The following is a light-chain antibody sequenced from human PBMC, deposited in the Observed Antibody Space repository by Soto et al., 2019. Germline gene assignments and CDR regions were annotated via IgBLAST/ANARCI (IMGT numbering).Light chain of an antibody. CDR1: SSDVGGYNY. V-gene: IGLV2-8*01. CDR3: SLYAVRNNWV. CDR2: EVS. Sequence: QSALTQPPSASGSPGQSVTISCTGTSSDVGGYNYVSWYQQHPGKAPKLMIYEVSKRPSGVPDRFSGSKSGNTASLTVSGLQAEDEGDYYCSLYAVRNNWVFGGGTKLTGL. J-gene: IGLJ3*02.